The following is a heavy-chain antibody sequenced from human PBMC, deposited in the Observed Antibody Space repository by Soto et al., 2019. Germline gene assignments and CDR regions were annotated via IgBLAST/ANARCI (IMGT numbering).Heavy chain of an antibody. CDR2: ISWNSGSI. D-gene: IGHD4-4*01. Sequence: QPGGSLRLSCAASGFTFDDYAMHWVRQAPGKGLEWVSGISWNSGSIGYADSVKGRFTISRDNAKNSLYLQMNSLRAEDTALYYCAKVSFGNYGGFDYWGQGTLVTVSS. CDR1: GFTFDDYA. J-gene: IGHJ4*02. CDR3: AKVSFGNYGGFDY. V-gene: IGHV3-9*01.